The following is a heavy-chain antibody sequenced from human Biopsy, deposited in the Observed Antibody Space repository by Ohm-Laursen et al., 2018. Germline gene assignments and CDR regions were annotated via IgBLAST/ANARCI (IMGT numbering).Heavy chain of an antibody. CDR2: ISHTGYT. CDR3: ARGSNEYGGLYFPH. J-gene: IGHJ1*01. Sequence: SDTLSLTCTVSGGSFTGHYWTWVRQPPGKGLEGIGHISHTGYTSYKSSLKSRVTISLDPSRKHFPLRLTSLAAADTAVYYCARGSNEYGGLYFPHWGQGTLVTVSS. CDR1: GGSFTGHY. V-gene: IGHV4-59*11. D-gene: IGHD4-23*01.